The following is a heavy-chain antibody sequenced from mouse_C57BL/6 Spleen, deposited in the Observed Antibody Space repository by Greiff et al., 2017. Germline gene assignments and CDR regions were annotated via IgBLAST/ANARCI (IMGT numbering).Heavy chain of an antibody. Sequence: QVQLQQPGAELVKPGASVKLSCKASGYTFTSYWMHWVKQRPGQGLEWIGMIHPNSGSTNYNEKFKSKATLTVDKSSGTAYMQLSSLTSEDSAVYYCARRDDYDGYAMDYWGQGTSVTVSS. CDR1: GYTFTSYW. D-gene: IGHD2-4*01. CDR2: IHPNSGST. J-gene: IGHJ4*01. CDR3: ARRDDYDGYAMDY. V-gene: IGHV1-64*01.